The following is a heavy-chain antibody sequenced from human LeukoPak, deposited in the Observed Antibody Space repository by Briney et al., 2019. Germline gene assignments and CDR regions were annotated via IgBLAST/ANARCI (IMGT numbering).Heavy chain of an antibody. CDR3: TTIGDY. CDR1: GFTFSHAW. J-gene: IGHJ4*02. V-gene: IGHV3-15*01. CDR2: IKSKTAGGTT. Sequence: KPGGSLRLSCAASGFTFSHAWMSWVRQAPGKGLEWVGRIKSKTAGGTTDYAAPVKGRFSVSRDDSKSTLYLQMNSLKSEDTGVYYCTTIGDYWGLGTQVTFSA.